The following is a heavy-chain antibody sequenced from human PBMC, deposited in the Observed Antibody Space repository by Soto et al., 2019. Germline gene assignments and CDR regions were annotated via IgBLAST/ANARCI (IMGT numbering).Heavy chain of an antibody. CDR2: ISAYNGNT. CDR1: GYTFTIYG. CDR3: ARPDIRIDAFDI. V-gene: IGHV1-18*01. Sequence: ASVKVSCKASGYTFTIYGISWVLQAPGQGLEWMGWISAYNGNTNYAQKLQGRVTMTTDTSTSTAYMELRSLRSDDTAVYYCARPDIRIDAFDIWGQGTMVTVSS. J-gene: IGHJ3*02. D-gene: IGHD2-2*02.